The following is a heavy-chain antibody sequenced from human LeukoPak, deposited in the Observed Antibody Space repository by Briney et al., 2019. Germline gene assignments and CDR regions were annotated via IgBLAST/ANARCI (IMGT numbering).Heavy chain of an antibody. Sequence: ASVKVSCKVSGYTLTELFMHWVRQAPGKGVGWMGGVDLEDGETIYAQKLQGRVTMSEDTSTDTAYMELSSLRSEDTAFYYCATDINYYDSSGYRPRNYWGQGTRVTVSS. J-gene: IGHJ4*02. CDR3: ATDINYYDSSGYRPRNY. CDR2: VDLEDGET. CDR1: GYTLTELF. V-gene: IGHV1-24*01. D-gene: IGHD3-22*01.